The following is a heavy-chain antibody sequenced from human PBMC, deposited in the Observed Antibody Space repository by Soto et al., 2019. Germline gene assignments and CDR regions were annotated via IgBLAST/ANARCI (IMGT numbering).Heavy chain of an antibody. J-gene: IGHJ6*03. CDR1: GFTFSSYG. CDR3: AKEGRSRFDYYYYMDV. V-gene: IGHV3-30*18. CDR2: ISYDGSNK. Sequence: QVQLVESGGGVVQPGRSLRLSCAASGFTFSSYGMHWVRQAPGKGLEWVAVISYDGSNKYYADSVKGRFTISRDNSKNTLYLQMNSPRAEDTAVYYCAKEGRSRFDYYYYMDVWGKGTTVTVSS.